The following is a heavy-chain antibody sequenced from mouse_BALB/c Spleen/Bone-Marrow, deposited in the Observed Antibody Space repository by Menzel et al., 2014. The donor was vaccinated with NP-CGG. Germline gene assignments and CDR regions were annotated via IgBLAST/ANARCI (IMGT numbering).Heavy chain of an antibody. CDR2: INPSNGRT. CDR1: GYTFTSYW. CDR3: ASHLWPSY. Sequence: QVHLQQSGTELVKPGASVRLSCKASGYTFTSYWMHWVRQRPGQGLEWVGEINPSNGRTIYNEKFKSKATLTVDNSSSTAYMQLSSLTSEDSAVYYCASHLWPSYWGQGTTLTVSS. D-gene: IGHD1-1*02. V-gene: IGHV1S81*02. J-gene: IGHJ2*01.